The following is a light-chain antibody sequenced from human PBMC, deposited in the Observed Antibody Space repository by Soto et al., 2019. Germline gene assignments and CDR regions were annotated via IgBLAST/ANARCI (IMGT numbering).Light chain of an antibody. CDR3: NSYVDTNKFV. J-gene: IGLJ1*01. V-gene: IGLV2-8*01. Sequence: QSVLTQPPSASGSPGQSVTISCTGTSSDVGGYNFVSWYQQHPGRAPKLIIYEVSKRPSGVPDRFSGSKSGNTASLTVSRLQAEDEAAYYCNSYVDTNKFVFGTGTKVTVL. CDR2: EVS. CDR1: SSDVGGYNF.